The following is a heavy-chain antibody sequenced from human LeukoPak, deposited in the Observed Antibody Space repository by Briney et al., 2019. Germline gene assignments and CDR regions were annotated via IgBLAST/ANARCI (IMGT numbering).Heavy chain of an antibody. D-gene: IGHD4-17*01. Sequence: PGRSLRLSCAASGFTFDDYAMHWVRQAPGKGLEWVSGISWNSGSIGYADSVKGRFTISRDNAKNSLYLQMNSLRAEDTAVYYCAKRVTMTTVTPYYYGMDVWGQGTTVTVSS. J-gene: IGHJ6*02. CDR2: ISWNSGSI. V-gene: IGHV3-9*01. CDR1: GFTFDDYA. CDR3: AKRVTMTTVTPYYYGMDV.